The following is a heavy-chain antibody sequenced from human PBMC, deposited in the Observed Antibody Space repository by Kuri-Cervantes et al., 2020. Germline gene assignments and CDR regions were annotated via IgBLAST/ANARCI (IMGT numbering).Heavy chain of an antibody. CDR2: IYYSGST. D-gene: IGHD6-19*01. J-gene: IGHJ4*02. CDR3: ARVGSSGWYAGY. V-gene: IGHV4-61*08. CDR1: GGSISSGGYY. Sequence: SETLSLTCTVSGGSISSGGYYWSWIRQHPGKGLEWIGYIYYSGSTYYNPSLKSRVIISVGTSKNQFSLKLSSVTAADTAVYYCARVGSSGWYAGYWGQGTLVTVSS.